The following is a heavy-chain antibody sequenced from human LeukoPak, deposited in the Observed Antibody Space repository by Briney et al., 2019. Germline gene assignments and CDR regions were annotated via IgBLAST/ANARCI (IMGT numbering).Heavy chain of an antibody. J-gene: IGHJ4*02. CDR2: IIPIFGTA. D-gene: IGHD3-16*01. CDR3: ARTYYDYVWGSLGY. V-gene: IGHV1-69*13. Sequence: SVKVSCKASGYSFISYGFSWVRQAPGQGLEWMGGIIPIFGTANYAQKFQGRVTITADESTSTAYMELSSLRSEDTAVYYCARTYYDYVWGSLGYWGQGTLVTVSS. CDR1: GYSFISYG.